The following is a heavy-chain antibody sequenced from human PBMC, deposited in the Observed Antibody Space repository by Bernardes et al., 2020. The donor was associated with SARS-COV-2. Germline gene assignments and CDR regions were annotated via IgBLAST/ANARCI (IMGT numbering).Heavy chain of an antibody. J-gene: IGHJ6*02. D-gene: IGHD2-2*01. V-gene: IGHV1-24*01. CDR2: FDPEDGET. Sequence: ASVKVSCKVSGYTLTELSMHWVRQAPGKGLEWMGGFDPEDGETIYAQKFQGRVTMTEDTSTDTAYMELSSLRSEDTAVYYCATSPSVVVPGAIPREDYYYYYGMDVWGQGTTVTVSS. CDR3: ATSPSVVVPGAIPREDYYYYYGMDV. CDR1: GYTLTELS.